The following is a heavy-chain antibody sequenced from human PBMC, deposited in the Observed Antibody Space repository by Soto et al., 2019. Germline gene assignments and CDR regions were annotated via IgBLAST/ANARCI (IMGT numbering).Heavy chain of an antibody. CDR3: ARHPHNDILTWGFDY. D-gene: IGHD3-9*01. CDR1: GGSISSYY. CDR2: IYYSGST. V-gene: IGHV4-59*08. J-gene: IGHJ4*02. Sequence: PSETLSLTCTVSGGSISSYYWSRIRQPPGKGLEWIGYIYYSGSTNYNPSLKSRVTISVDTSKNQFSLKLSSVTAADTAVYYCARHPHNDILTWGFDYWGQGTLVTVSS.